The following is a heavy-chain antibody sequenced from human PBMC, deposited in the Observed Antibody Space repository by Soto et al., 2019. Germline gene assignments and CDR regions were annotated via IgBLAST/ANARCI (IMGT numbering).Heavy chain of an antibody. CDR1: GYTFTHYA. Sequence: QVQLVQSGADVNKPGASVKVSCTASGYTFTHYAIHWVRHAPGQRLEWMGFINAGSGNTKYSQTFQGRLTFTKDTSASTAYMDLSSLRSEDTAIYYCARGLAADGAWGQGTLVTVSS. D-gene: IGHD6-13*01. J-gene: IGHJ5*02. CDR3: ARGLAADGA. CDR2: INAGSGNT. V-gene: IGHV1-3*01.